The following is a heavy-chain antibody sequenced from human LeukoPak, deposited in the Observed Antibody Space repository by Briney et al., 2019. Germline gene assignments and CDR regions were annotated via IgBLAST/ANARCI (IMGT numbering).Heavy chain of an antibody. D-gene: IGHD3-3*01. V-gene: IGHV3-7*03. CDR2: IKQDGSEK. CDR3: ARVNTYYDFWSGFFNSEDYYYYGMDV. Sequence: PGGSLRLSCAASGFTFSSYWMSWVRQAPGKGLEWVANIKQDGSEKYYVDSVKGRFTISRDNAKNSLYLQMNSLRAEDTAVYYCARVNTYYDFWSGFFNSEDYYYYGMDVWGQGTTITVSS. J-gene: IGHJ6*02. CDR1: GFTFSSYW.